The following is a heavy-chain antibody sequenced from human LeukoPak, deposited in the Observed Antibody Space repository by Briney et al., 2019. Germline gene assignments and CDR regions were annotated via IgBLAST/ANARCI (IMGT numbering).Heavy chain of an antibody. CDR3: ARDDNWGYAFDI. J-gene: IGHJ3*02. V-gene: IGHV3-48*01. CDR1: GFTFSSYS. CDR2: ISGYSSTI. Sequence: SGGSLRLSCAASGFTFSSYSMNWVRQAPGKGLEWVSYISGYSSTIYYADSVKGRFTISRDNARNSLYLQMNSLRAEDTAVYYCARDDNWGYAFDIWGQGTMVTVSS. D-gene: IGHD7-27*01.